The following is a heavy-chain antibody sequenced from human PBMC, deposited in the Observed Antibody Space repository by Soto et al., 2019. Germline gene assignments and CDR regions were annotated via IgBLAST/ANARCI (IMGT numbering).Heavy chain of an antibody. V-gene: IGHV3-23*01. J-gene: IGHJ6*03. CDR1: GFTFSSYA. D-gene: IGHD1-1*01. Sequence: EVQLLESGGGLVQPGGSLSLSCAASGFTFSSYAMSWVRQAPGKGLEWVSAISGSGGSTYYADSVKGRFTISRDNSKNTLYLKMNSLRAEDTAVYYCAKFELERVSSYYYYMDVWGKGTTVTVSS. CDR2: ISGSGGST. CDR3: AKFELERVSSYYYYMDV.